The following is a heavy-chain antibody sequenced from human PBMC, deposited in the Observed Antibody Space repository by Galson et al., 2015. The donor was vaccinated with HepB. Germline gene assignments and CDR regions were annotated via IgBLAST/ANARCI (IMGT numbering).Heavy chain of an antibody. CDR3: ASPEHSRDSAGYYTN. D-gene: IGHD2-2*03. J-gene: IGHJ4*02. V-gene: IGHV3-7*03. Sequence: SLRLSCAASEFPFSSFWMTWVRQGPGKGLEWVATINQGGSQKYYMDSVKGRFTISRDNAKNSLYLQMNSLRAEDTAVYYCASPEHSRDSAGYYTNWGQGTLVSVSS. CDR1: EFPFSSFW. CDR2: INQGGSQK.